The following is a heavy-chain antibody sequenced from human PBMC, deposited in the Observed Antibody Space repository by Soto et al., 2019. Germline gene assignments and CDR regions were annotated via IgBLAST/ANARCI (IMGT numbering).Heavy chain of an antibody. J-gene: IGHJ6*02. CDR1: GDSISVGYY. Sequence: QVQLQESGPGLVKPSQTLSLTCTVSGDSISVGYYWSWIRQHPGKGLEWIGYVSPSGTTYYNPSLNSRVSISTDASKNQFSLEVSSVTAADTAVYYCATYRGSYGMDVWGQDTTVTVSS. V-gene: IGHV4-31*03. CDR3: ATYRGSYGMDV. CDR2: VSPSGTT. D-gene: IGHD2-21*01.